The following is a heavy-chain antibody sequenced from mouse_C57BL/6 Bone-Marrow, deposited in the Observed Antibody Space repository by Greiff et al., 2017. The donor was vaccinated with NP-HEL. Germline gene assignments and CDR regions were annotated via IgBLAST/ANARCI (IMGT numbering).Heavy chain of an antibody. Sequence: EVNLVESGEGLVKPGGSLKLSCAASGFTFSSYAMSWVRQTPEKRLEWVAYISRGGDYIYYADTVKGRFTFSRDNARNTLYLQMSSLKCENTAMYYGTRPINWERAMDYWGQGTSVTVSS. CDR3: TRPINWERAMDY. J-gene: IGHJ4*01. CDR1: GFTFSSYA. D-gene: IGHD4-1*01. CDR2: ISRGGDYI. V-gene: IGHV5-9-1*02.